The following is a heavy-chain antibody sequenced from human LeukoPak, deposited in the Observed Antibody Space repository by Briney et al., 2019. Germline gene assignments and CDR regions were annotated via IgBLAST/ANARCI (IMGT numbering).Heavy chain of an antibody. J-gene: IGHJ4*02. CDR2: ISSNGGST. D-gene: IGHD4-17*01. CDR1: GFTFSSYA. Sequence: PGGSLRLSCLAPGFTFSSYAMHWVRQAPGKGLEYVSAISSNGGSTYYADSVKGRFTISRDNAKNSLYLQMNSLRAEDTAVYYCARGDYGDYVFNYWGQGTLVTVSS. CDR3: ARGDYGDYVFNY. V-gene: IGHV3-64*04.